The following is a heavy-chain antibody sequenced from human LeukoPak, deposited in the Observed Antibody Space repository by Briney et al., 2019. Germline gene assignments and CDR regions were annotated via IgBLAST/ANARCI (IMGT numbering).Heavy chain of an antibody. V-gene: IGHV3-23*01. J-gene: IGHJ4*02. D-gene: IGHD5-18*01. Sequence: PGGSLRLSCAASGFTFSSYAMSWVRQAPGKGLEWVSAISNSGGNTYYADSVKGRFTISRDNSKSTLYLQMNSLRAEDTALYYCAKSIRGVDTANWGQGTLVTVSS. CDR2: ISNSGGNT. CDR1: GFTFSSYA. CDR3: AKSIRGVDTAN.